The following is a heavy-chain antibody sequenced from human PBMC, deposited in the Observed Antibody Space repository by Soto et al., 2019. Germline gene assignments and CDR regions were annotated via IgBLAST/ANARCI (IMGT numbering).Heavy chain of an antibody. V-gene: IGHV1-69*12. D-gene: IGHD5-12*01. CDR3: VRVVAIPGYPDN. Sequence: QVQLVQSGAEVRQPASSVKVSCKTSGGTFSSYAISWVRXXXXXXLEWMGGIVPIVDTSTYAQKFQGRVTITADESTSTVYMELSSLRSDDTAVYYCVRVVAIPGYPDNWGQGTLVTVSS. CDR2: IVPIVDTS. J-gene: IGHJ4*02. CDR1: GGTFSSYA.